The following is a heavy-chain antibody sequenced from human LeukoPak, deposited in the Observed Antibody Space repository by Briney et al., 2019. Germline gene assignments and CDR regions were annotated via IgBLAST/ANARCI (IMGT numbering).Heavy chain of an antibody. CDR3: ARDPYCGSDSCYYLY. Sequence: GGSLRLSCAASGFTFSDYWMSWVRQAPGKGLEWVANIKQDGSEKYYVDSVKGRFIISRDNAKNSLYLQMNSLRAEDTAVYYCARDPYCGSDSCYYLYWGRGTLVTVSS. D-gene: IGHD2-2*01. CDR2: IKQDGSEK. J-gene: IGHJ4*02. V-gene: IGHV3-7*01. CDR1: GFTFSDYW.